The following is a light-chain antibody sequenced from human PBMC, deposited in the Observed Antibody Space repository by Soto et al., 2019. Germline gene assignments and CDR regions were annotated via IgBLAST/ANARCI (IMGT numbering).Light chain of an antibody. CDR1: QSVTSSY. CDR2: GAS. Sequence: ESVLTQSPGTLSLAPGERSTLSCRASQSVTSSYLAWYQQKPGQAPRLLIYGASSRATGIPDRFSGSGSGTDFPLTISRLEPEDFAVYFCQQYGSSPPLSFGGGTKVDI. J-gene: IGKJ4*01. CDR3: QQYGSSPPLS. V-gene: IGKV3-20*01.